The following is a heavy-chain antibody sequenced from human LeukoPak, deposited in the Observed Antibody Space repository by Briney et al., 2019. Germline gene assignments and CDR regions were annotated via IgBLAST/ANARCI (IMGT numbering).Heavy chain of an antibody. CDR2: IKKDGSDR. CDR1: GFTFSNNR. J-gene: IGHJ4*02. Sequence: GGSLRLSCAASGFTFSNNRMTWVRQAPGKGLEWVANIKKDGSDRNYVDSVQGRFTIARDNPESSLYLQMTSLRGEDTAVYYCASRAGKPGNTPWWFDYWGQGALVTVSS. V-gene: IGHV3-7*01. D-gene: IGHD1-7*01. CDR3: ASRAGKPGNTPWWFDY.